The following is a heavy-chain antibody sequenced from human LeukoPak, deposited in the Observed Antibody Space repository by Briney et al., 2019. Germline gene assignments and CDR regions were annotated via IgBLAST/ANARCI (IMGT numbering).Heavy chain of an antibody. J-gene: IGHJ2*01. D-gene: IGHD7-27*01. CDR2: INPNSSGT. CDR3: VRFGPNWGFRYFDL. Sequence: ASVKVSCKASGYTFTGYYMHWVRQAPGQGLEWMGWINPNSSGTNYAQKFQGRVTMTRDTSISTAYMELSRLRSDDTAVYYCVRFGPNWGFRYFDLWGRGTLVTVSS. V-gene: IGHV1-2*02. CDR1: GYTFTGYY.